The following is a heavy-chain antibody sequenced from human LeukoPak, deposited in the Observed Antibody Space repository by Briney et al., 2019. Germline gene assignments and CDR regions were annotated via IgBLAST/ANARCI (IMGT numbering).Heavy chain of an antibody. CDR3: ARAVYYDSSGYYYVFGY. V-gene: IGHV3-9*01. CDR2: ISWNSGSI. D-gene: IGHD3-22*01. Sequence: GRSLRLSCAASGFTFDDYAMHWVRQAPGKGLEWVSGISWNSGSIGYADSVKGRFTISRDNAKNSLYLQMNSLRAEDTAVYYCARAVYYDSSGYYYVFGYWGQGTLVTVSS. J-gene: IGHJ4*02. CDR1: GFTFDDYA.